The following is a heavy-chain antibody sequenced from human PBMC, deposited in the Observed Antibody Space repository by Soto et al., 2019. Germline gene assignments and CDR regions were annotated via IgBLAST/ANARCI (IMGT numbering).Heavy chain of an antibody. CDR2: IYYSGST. J-gene: IGHJ5*02. CDR1: GVSISSYY. CDR3: ARAAPFYPNWFDP. V-gene: IGHV4-59*01. Sequence: PSETLSLTCTVSGVSISSYYWSWIRQPPGKGLEWIGYIYYSGSTNYNPSLKSRVTISVDTSKNQFSLNLSSVTAADTAVYYCARAAPFYPNWFDPWGQGTLVTVSS.